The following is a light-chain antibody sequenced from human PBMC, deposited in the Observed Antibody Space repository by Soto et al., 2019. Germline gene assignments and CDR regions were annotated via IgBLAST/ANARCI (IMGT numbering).Light chain of an antibody. Sequence: QSVLTQPASVSGSPGQSITISCTGASSDVGGYNYVSWYQQHPGKAPKLMIYEVSNRPSGVSNRFSGSKSGNTASLTISGLQAEDEADYYCSSYSISDTPYVFGGGTRSPS. J-gene: IGLJ1*01. CDR2: EVS. V-gene: IGLV2-14*01. CDR3: SSYSISDTPYV. CDR1: SSDVGGYNY.